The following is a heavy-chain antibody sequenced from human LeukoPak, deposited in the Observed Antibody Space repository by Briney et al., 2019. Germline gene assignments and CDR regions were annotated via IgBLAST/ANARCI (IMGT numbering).Heavy chain of an antibody. Sequence: GASVKVSRKASGYTFTNYGFSWVRQAPGHGLEWMGWISAYNGNTNYAQKLQGRVTMTTDTSTSTAYMELRSLRFDDTAVYYCARDGGITVAADDYWGQGTLVTVSS. CDR1: GYTFTNYG. V-gene: IGHV1-18*01. J-gene: IGHJ4*02. CDR2: ISAYNGNT. CDR3: ARDGGITVAADDY. D-gene: IGHD6-19*01.